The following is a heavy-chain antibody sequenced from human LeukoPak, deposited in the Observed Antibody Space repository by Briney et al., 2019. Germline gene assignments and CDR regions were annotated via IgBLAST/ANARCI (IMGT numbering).Heavy chain of an antibody. CDR1: GGTFSSYA. V-gene: IGHV1-69*13. Sequence: SVKVSCKASGGTFSSYAISWVRQAPGQGLEWMGGIIPIFGTANYAQKFQGRVTITADESTSTAYMELSSLRSEDTAVYYCARGGLRWFYNWFDPWGQGTLVTVSS. CDR3: ARGGLRWFYNWFDP. CDR2: IIPIFGTA. D-gene: IGHD4-23*01. J-gene: IGHJ5*02.